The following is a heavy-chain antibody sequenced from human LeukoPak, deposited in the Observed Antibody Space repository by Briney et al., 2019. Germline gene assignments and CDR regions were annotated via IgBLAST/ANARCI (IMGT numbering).Heavy chain of an antibody. Sequence: GGSLRLSCAASGFTFGSYAMSWVRQAPGKGLEWVGRIKSKTDGGTTDYAAPVKGRFTISRDDSKNALYLQMNSLKTEDTAVYYCTGLVDYYDSSGYFIDYWGQGTLVTVSS. J-gene: IGHJ4*02. D-gene: IGHD3-22*01. CDR3: TGLVDYYDSSGYFIDY. V-gene: IGHV3-15*01. CDR1: GFTFGSYA. CDR2: IKSKTDGGTT.